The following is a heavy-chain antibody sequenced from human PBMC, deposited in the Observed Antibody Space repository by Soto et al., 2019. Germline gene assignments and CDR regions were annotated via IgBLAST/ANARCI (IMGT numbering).Heavy chain of an antibody. D-gene: IGHD3-3*01. Sequence: ASVKVSCKASGGTFSSYAISWVRQAPGQGLEWMGGIIPIFGTANYAQKFQGRVTITADESTSTAYMELSSLRSEDTAVYYCARREPRITIFGVVTPLGYYGMDVWGQGTTVTVSS. J-gene: IGHJ6*02. CDR1: GGTFSSYA. CDR2: IIPIFGTA. V-gene: IGHV1-69*13. CDR3: ARREPRITIFGVVTPLGYYGMDV.